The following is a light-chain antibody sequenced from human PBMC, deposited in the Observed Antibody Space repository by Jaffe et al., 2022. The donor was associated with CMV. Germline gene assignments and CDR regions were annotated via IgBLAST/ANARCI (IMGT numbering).Light chain of an antibody. Sequence: SYELTQPPSVSVSPGQTARITCSGHALPKHYTYWYQQKPGQAPFLVIYKDIERPSGIPERFSGSTSGTTVTLTISAVQAEDEADYYCQSADSSVTYVVFGGGTKLTVL. CDR3: QSADSSVTYVV. CDR2: KDI. CDR1: ALPKHY. J-gene: IGLJ3*02. V-gene: IGLV3-25*03.